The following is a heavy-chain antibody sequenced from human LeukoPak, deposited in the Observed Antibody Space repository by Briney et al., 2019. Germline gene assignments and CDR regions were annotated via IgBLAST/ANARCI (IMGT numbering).Heavy chain of an antibody. CDR3: ARWTDTRGAVFDY. CDR2: ITTYNGNT. J-gene: IGHJ4*02. CDR1: GYTFRIYA. Sequence: GASVKVSCKASGYTFRIYAINWVRQAPGQGLEWMGWITTYNGNTNYAQKLQGRVTMTTDTSTSTAYMELRSLTSDDTAVYYCARWTDTRGAVFDYWGQGTLVTVSS. V-gene: IGHV1-18*01. D-gene: IGHD3-10*01.